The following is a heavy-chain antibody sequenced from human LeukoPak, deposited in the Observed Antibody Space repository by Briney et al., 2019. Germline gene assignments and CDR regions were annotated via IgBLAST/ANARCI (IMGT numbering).Heavy chain of an antibody. CDR2: INPNSGGT. Sequence: ASVKVSFKASGYTFTRFYMHWVRQAPGQGLEWMGWINPNSGGTNYAQKFQDRVTINRHTSIPTVYMALSRLSSDDTAVYYCASRARKVTNDWYFDLWGRGSLVSVSS. V-gene: IGHV1-2*02. J-gene: IGHJ2*01. D-gene: IGHD4-11*01. CDR3: ASRARKVTNDWYFDL. CDR1: GYTFTRFY.